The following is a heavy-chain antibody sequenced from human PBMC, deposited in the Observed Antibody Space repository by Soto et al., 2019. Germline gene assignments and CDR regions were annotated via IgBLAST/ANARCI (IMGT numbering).Heavy chain of an antibody. V-gene: IGHV3-21*01. CDR1: GFTFSSYS. CDR2: ISSSSSYI. CDR3: ARDRPPRYGSGSYRDYYYYGMDV. Sequence: GGSLRLSCAASGFTFSSYSMNWVRQAPGKGLEWVSSISSSSSYIYYADSVKGRFTISRDNAKNSLYLQMNSLRAEDTAVYYCARDRPPRYGSGSYRDYYYYGMDVWGQGTTVTVSS. J-gene: IGHJ6*02. D-gene: IGHD3-10*01.